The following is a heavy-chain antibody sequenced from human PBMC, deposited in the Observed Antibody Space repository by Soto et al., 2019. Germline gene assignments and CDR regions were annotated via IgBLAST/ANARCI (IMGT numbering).Heavy chain of an antibody. Sequence: SETLSLTCTVSGGSISSSSYYWGWIRQPPGKGLEWIGSIYYSGSTYYNPSLKSRVTISVDTSKNQFSLKLSSVTAADTAVYYCARHGWRHGGYFDYWGQGTLVTVSS. J-gene: IGHJ4*02. CDR2: IYYSGST. CDR1: GGSISSSSYY. D-gene: IGHD4-17*01. CDR3: ARHGWRHGGYFDY. V-gene: IGHV4-39*01.